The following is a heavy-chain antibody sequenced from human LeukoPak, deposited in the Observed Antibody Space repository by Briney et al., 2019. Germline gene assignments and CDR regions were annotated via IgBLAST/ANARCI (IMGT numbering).Heavy chain of an antibody. J-gene: IGHJ4*02. D-gene: IGHD6-6*01. Sequence: SETLSLTCTVSGGTISSSSYYWGWIRQPPGKGLEWIGSIYYSGSTYYYPSLKSRVTISVDTSKNQFSLKLSSVTAADTAVYYCARVRSSSFFDYWGQGTLVTASS. V-gene: IGHV4-39*01. CDR2: IYYSGST. CDR3: ARVRSSSFFDY. CDR1: GGTISSSSYY.